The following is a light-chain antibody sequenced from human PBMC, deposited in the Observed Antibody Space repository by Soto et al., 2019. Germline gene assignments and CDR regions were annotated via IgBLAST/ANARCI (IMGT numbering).Light chain of an antibody. Sequence: IVLTQSPGTLSLSPGERATLSCRASQSVSSNYLAWYQQKPGQAPRLINYGASNRATGIPDRFSGSGSGTDFTLTISRLEPEDFAVYYCRQYGTSMYTFGQGTKLEIK. J-gene: IGKJ2*01. CDR1: QSVSSNY. CDR3: RQYGTSMYT. V-gene: IGKV3-20*01. CDR2: GAS.